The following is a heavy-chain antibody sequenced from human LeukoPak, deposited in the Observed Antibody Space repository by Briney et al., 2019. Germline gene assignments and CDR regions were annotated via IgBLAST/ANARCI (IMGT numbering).Heavy chain of an antibody. V-gene: IGHV3-23*01. CDR2: ISGSGGST. CDR1: GFIFRNYA. J-gene: IGHJ6*03. Sequence: GGSLRLSCAASGFIFRNYAMTWVRQAPGKGLEWVSAISGSGGSTYYADSVKGRFTISRDNAKNSLYLQMNSLRAEDTAVYYCARGDYDILTGYYKGGDYYYYYMDVWGKGTTVTVSS. D-gene: IGHD3-9*01. CDR3: ARGDYDILTGYYKGGDYYYYYMDV.